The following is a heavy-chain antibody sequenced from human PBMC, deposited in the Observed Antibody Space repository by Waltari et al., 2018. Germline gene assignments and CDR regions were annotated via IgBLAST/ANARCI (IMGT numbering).Heavy chain of an antibody. D-gene: IGHD3-10*01. CDR1: GGSFSGYY. V-gene: IGHV4-34*01. Sequence: QVQLQQWGAGLLKPSETLSLTCAVYGGSFSGYYWSWIRQPPGKGLEWIGEINHSGSTNYNPSLKGRVTISVETSKNQFSLKLSSGTAADTAVYYCARKTMVRGVIKPFDYWGQGTLVTVSS. CDR2: INHSGST. J-gene: IGHJ4*02. CDR3: ARKTMVRGVIKPFDY.